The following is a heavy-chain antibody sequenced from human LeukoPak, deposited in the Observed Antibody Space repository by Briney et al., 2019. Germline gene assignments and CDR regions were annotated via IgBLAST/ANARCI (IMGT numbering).Heavy chain of an antibody. D-gene: IGHD6-13*01. Sequence: PGGSLRLSCAASGFSFSSYAMSWVRQAPGKGLEWVSAIVGSGGNMYYADSVKGRFTISRDNTKNSLSLQLNGLRAEDTAVYYCARDGTAAGLYFDLWGQGTLVTVSS. CDR1: GFSFSSYA. CDR2: IVGSGGNM. J-gene: IGHJ4*01. V-gene: IGHV3-23*01. CDR3: ARDGTAAGLYFDL.